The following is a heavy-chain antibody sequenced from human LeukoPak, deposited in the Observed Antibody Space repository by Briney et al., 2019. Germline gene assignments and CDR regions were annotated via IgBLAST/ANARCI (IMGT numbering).Heavy chain of an antibody. D-gene: IGHD6-13*01. CDR3: ARAGGIAAAVPSDY. V-gene: IGHV1-2*02. J-gene: IGHJ4*02. CDR1: GYTFTGYY. Sequence: ASVKVSCKASGYTFTGYYMHWVRQAPGQGLEWMGWINPNSCGTNYAQKFQGRVTMTRDTSISTAYMELSRLRSDETAVYYCARAGGIAAAVPSDYWGQGTLVTVSS. CDR2: INPNSCGT.